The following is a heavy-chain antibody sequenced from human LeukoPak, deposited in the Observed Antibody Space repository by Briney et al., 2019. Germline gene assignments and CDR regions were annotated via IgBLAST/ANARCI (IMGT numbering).Heavy chain of an antibody. D-gene: IGHD2-15*01. J-gene: IGHJ4*02. CDR2: INHSGST. V-gene: IGHV4-34*01. CDR3: ARPGYCSGGSCYSGFDY. CDR1: GGSFSGYY. Sequence: SETLSLTCAVYGGSFSGYYWSWIRQPPGKGLEWIGEINHSGSTNYNPSLKSRVTISVDTSKNQFSLKLSSVTAADTAVYYCARPGYCSGGSCYSGFDYWGQGTLVTVSS.